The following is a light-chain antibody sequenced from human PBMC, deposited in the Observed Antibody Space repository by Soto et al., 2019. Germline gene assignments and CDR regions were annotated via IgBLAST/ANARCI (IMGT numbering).Light chain of an antibody. Sequence: EIVLTQSPGTLSLSPGERGTLSCMASQTVNSNYLAWYQRKPGQAPRLLIYGASNRATDIPHRFSGSGSGTVFTLTITRLEPEDFAVYYCQQCGSSPPTFGQGTKVEIK. CDR3: QQCGSSPPT. CDR1: QTVNSNY. J-gene: IGKJ1*01. V-gene: IGKV3-20*01. CDR2: GAS.